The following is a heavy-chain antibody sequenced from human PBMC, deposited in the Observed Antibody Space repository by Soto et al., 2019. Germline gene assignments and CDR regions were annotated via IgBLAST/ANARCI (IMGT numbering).Heavy chain of an antibody. CDR2: IKEDGSEE. D-gene: IGHD3-16*01. CDR1: GFRVSNHW. Sequence: EEELVESGGGLVQPGGSLRLSCAASGFRVSNHWMSWVRQAPGKGLEWLDYIKEDGSEEFYADSVKGRFTLSRDNATHSVYVEMDSLRDEDTAGSYCARDKGGRSGMDVWGQGTTVTGSS. J-gene: IGHJ6*02. V-gene: IGHV3-7*04. CDR3: ARDKGGRSGMDV.